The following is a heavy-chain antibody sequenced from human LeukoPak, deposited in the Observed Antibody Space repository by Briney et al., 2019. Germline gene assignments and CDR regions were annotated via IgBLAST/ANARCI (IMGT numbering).Heavy chain of an antibody. J-gene: IGHJ4*02. D-gene: IGHD2-2*01. CDR2: ISSSSSYI. CDR3: TRDDVPGRGNY. CDR1: GFTFSSYS. V-gene: IGHV3-21*03. Sequence: GGSLRLSCAASGFTFSSYSMNWVRQAPGKGLEWVSSISSSSSYIYYADSVKGRFTISRDNAKNSLYLQMNSLETEDTAIYYCTRDDVPGRGNYWGQGTLVTVSS.